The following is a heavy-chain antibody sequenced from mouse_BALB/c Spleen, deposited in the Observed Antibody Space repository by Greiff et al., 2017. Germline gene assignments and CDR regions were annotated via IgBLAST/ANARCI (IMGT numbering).Heavy chain of an antibody. CDR2: ISSGGSYT. J-gene: IGHJ4*01. D-gene: IGHD1-1*01. V-gene: IGHV5-9-3*01. CDR3: ARHNTTVVANAMDY. CDR1: GFTFSSYA. Sequence: DVQLVESGGGLVKPGGSLKLSCAASGFTFSSYAMSWVRQTPEKRLEWVATISSGGSYTYYPDSVKGRFTISRDNAKNTLYLQMSSLRSEDTAMYYCARHNTTVVANAMDYWGQGTSVTVSS.